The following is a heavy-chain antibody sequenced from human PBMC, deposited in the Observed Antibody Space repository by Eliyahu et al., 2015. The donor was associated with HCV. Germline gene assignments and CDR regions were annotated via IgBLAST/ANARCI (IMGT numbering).Heavy chain of an antibody. CDR2: LIPILGLT. Sequence: EVKKPGSSVKVSCKTSGGTFNTYALSWVRQAPGQGLEWMGRLIPILGLTNYAQQXQGRFTITADKSTXTAYMELXSLRSEDTAMYYCARDRGWEVADPSAMWYFDLWGRGTLVTVSS. CDR1: GGTFNTYA. V-gene: IGHV1-69*04. J-gene: IGHJ2*01. CDR3: ARDRGWEVADPSAMWYFDL. D-gene: IGHD2-2*01.